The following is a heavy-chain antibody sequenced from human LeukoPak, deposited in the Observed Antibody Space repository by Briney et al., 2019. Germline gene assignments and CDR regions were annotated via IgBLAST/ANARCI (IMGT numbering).Heavy chain of an antibody. Sequence: GGSLRLSCAASGFTFSSYGMHWVRQAPGKGLEWVAVIWYDGSNKYYADSVKGRFTISRDNSKNTLYLQMNSLRAEDTAVYYCARARQWLVMGDAFDIWGQGTMVTVSS. V-gene: IGHV3-33*01. D-gene: IGHD6-19*01. CDR2: IWYDGSNK. J-gene: IGHJ3*02. CDR1: GFTFSSYG. CDR3: ARARQWLVMGDAFDI.